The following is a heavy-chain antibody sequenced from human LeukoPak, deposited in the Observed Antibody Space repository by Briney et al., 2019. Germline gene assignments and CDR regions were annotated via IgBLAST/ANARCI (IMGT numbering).Heavy chain of an antibody. CDR3: ARDERWIQFNY. V-gene: IGHV3-74*01. CDR2: INSDGYSI. CDR1: GFTFSSYW. Sequence: PGGSLRLSCAATGFTFSSYWMHWVRQAPGKGPVWLARINSDGYSISYADSVKGRFTISRDNSKNTLYLHMNGLRVEDTAIYYCARDERWIQFNYWGQGTLVTVSS. J-gene: IGHJ4*02. D-gene: IGHD5-18*01.